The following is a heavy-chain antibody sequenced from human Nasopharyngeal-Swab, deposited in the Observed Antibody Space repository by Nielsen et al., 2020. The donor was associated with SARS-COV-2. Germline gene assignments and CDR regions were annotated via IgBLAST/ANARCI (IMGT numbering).Heavy chain of an antibody. V-gene: IGHV2-70*01. CDR2: IAWDDDK. D-gene: IGHD6-13*01. CDR3: ARTPPTIAAHAFDI. J-gene: IGHJ3*02. Sequence: SGPTLVKPTQTLTLTCTFSGFSLSTSGMCVSWFRQPPGKALAWLALIAWDDDKYYSTSLKTRLTISKDTSKNQVVLTVTDMDPVDTATYYCARTPPTIAAHAFDIWGQGTMVTVSS. CDR1: GFSLSTSGMC.